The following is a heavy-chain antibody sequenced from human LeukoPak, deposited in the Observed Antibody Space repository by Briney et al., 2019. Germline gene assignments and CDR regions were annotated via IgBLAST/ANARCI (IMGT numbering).Heavy chain of an antibody. D-gene: IGHD6-6*01. CDR3: ATIRQLEQADY. CDR2: ISSSSSYI. CDR1: GFTFSDYW. Sequence: PGGSLRLSCAASGFTFSDYWMNWVRQAPGKGLEWVSSISSSSSYIYYADSVKGRFAISRDNAKNSLYLQMNSLRAEDTAVYYCATIRQLEQADYWGQGTLVTVSS. V-gene: IGHV3-21*01. J-gene: IGHJ4*02.